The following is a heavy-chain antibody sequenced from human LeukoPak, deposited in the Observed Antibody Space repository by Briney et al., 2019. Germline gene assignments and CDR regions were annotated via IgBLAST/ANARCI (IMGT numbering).Heavy chain of an antibody. Sequence: ASVKVSCKASGYTFTGYYMQWVRQAPGQGLEWMGWINPNSGGTNYAQKFQGRVTMTRDTSISTAYMELSRLRSDDTAVYYCARALGITFGGVIVLFDYWGQGTLVTVSS. CDR1: GYTFTGYY. CDR3: ARALGITFGGVIVLFDY. D-gene: IGHD3-16*02. V-gene: IGHV1-2*02. CDR2: INPNSGGT. J-gene: IGHJ4*02.